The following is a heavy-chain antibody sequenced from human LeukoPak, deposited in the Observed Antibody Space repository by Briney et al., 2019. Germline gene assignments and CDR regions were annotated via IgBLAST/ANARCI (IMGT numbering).Heavy chain of an antibody. J-gene: IGHJ4*02. D-gene: IGHD3-10*01. CDR1: GYSFTNYW. Sequence: GESLKISCKGSGYSFTNYWIGWVRQMPGKGLEWMGVIYPGDSDTRYSPSFQGQVTISADKSISTAYLRWSSLKASDTAMYYCARKSSPLWFGELLSHDFDYWGQGTLVSVS. CDR3: ARKSSPLWFGELLSHDFDY. CDR2: IYPGDSDT. V-gene: IGHV5-51*01.